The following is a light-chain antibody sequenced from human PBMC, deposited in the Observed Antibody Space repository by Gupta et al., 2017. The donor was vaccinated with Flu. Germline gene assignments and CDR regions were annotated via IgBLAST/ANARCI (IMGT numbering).Light chain of an antibody. Sequence: DVVLTQSPLSLPVTLGQPASISCRSSQSLVYGDGNTYFNWFHQRPGQSPRRLIYKVSNRDSGVPDRFSGSESGPEFTLKISRVEAEVVGVYYCMQGTHWPYTFGQWTKLEIK. CDR2: KVS. V-gene: IGKV2-30*01. CDR3: MQGTHWPYT. CDR1: QSLVYGDGNTY. J-gene: IGKJ2*01.